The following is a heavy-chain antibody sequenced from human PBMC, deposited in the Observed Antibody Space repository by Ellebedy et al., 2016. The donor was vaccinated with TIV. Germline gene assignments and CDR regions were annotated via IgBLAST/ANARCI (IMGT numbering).Heavy chain of an antibody. CDR2: IIPIFGTA. Sequence: SVKVSXXTSGYTFTTYAISWVRQAPGQGLEWMGGIIPIFGTANYAQKFQGRVTITADESTSTAYMELSSLRSEDTAVYYSARDLTAAAGGMDGWGKGTTVTVSS. CDR1: GYTFTTYA. V-gene: IGHV1-69*13. CDR3: ARDLTAAAGGMDG. J-gene: IGHJ6*03. D-gene: IGHD6-13*01.